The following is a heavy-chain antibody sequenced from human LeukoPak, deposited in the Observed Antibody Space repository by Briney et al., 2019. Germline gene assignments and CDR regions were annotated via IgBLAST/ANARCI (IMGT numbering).Heavy chain of an antibody. CDR3: ARGRSSYYDSSGSYSRRTLYYFDY. CDR2: INHSGIT. CDR1: GGSFSGYY. V-gene: IGHV4-34*01. J-gene: IGHJ4*02. Sequence: SETLSLTCAVSGGSFSGYYWSWIRQPPGKGLEWIGEINHSGITNYNPSLKSRLTISVDTSKNQFSLKLSSVSAADTAVYYCARGRSSYYDSSGSYSRRTLYYFDYWGQGTLVTVSS. D-gene: IGHD3-22*01.